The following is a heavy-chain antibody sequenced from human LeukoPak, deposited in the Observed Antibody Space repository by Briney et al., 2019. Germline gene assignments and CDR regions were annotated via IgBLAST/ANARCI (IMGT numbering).Heavy chain of an antibody. CDR3: ARDLRANWGPNWFDP. V-gene: IGHV3-7*01. Sequence: GGSLRLSCAASGFTFSSYWMSWVRQAPGKGLEWVANINQDGSEKYYMDSVKGRFTISRDNAKNSLYLQMDSLRAEDTAVYYCARDLRANWGPNWFDPWGQGTLVTVSS. CDR2: INQDGSEK. J-gene: IGHJ5*02. CDR1: GFTFSSYW. D-gene: IGHD7-27*01.